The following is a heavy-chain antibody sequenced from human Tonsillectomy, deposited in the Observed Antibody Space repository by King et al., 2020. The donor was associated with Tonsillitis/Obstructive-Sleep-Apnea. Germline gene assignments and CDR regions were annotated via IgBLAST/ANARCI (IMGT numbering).Heavy chain of an antibody. CDR1: GFTFSRYS. CDR2: ISTSTI. CDR3: ARDHDWSFEY. Sequence: VQLVESGGGLVQPGGSLRLSCAASGFTFSRYSMNWVRQAPGKGLEWVSYISTSTISYADSVKGRFTISRDNAKNSLYLQMDSLRDEDTALYYCARDHDWSFEYWGQGTLVTVSS. J-gene: IGHJ4*02. D-gene: IGHD3-9*01. V-gene: IGHV3-48*02.